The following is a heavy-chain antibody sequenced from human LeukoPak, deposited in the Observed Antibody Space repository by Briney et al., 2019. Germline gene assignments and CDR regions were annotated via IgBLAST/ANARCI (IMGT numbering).Heavy chain of an antibody. CDR1: GFTFSSYA. V-gene: IGHV3-30-3*01. CDR2: ISYDGSNK. J-gene: IGHJ6*02. CDR3: ARDRGYCSSTSYPYCYYGMDV. Sequence: GGSLRLSCAASGFTFSSYAMHWVRQAPGKGLEWVAVISYDGSNKYYADSVKGRFTISRDNSKNTLYLQMNSLRAEDTAVYYCARDRGYCSSTSYPYCYYGMDVWGQGTTVTVSS. D-gene: IGHD2-2*01.